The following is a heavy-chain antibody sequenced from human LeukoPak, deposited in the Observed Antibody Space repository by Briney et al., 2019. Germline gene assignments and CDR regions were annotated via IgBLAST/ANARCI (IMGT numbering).Heavy chain of an antibody. CDR1: GYTFTGYY. J-gene: IGHJ6*03. V-gene: IGHV1-2*02. CDR3: ARVYNWNYHYMDV. D-gene: IGHD1-20*01. Sequence: ASVKDSCKASGYTFTGYYMHWVRQAPGQGLEWMGWINPNSGGTNYAQKFQGRVTMTRDTSISTAYMELSRLRSDDTAVYYCARVYNWNYHYMDVWGKGTTVTVSS. CDR2: INPNSGGT.